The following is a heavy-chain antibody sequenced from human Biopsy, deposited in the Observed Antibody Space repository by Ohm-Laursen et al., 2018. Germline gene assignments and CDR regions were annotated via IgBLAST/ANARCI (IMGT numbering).Heavy chain of an antibody. V-gene: IGHV4-4*07. CDR2: IYTSGST. CDR1: GGSISSYY. CDR3: ARAAFGPFDS. Sequence: GTLSLTCTVSGGSISSYYWNWIRQPAGKGLEWIGRIYTSGSTNFNPSLKSRVTMSIDTSKNQFSLRPSSVTAADTAVYYCARAAFGPFDSWGQGALVTVSS. J-gene: IGHJ4*02. D-gene: IGHD3-16*01.